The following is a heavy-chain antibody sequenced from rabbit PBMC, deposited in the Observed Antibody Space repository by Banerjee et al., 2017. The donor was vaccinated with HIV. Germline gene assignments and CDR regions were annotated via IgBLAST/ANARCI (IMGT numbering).Heavy chain of an antibody. CDR2: IDPIFGST. V-gene: IGHV1S47*01. D-gene: IGHD6-1*01. J-gene: IGHJ4*01. CDR3: VRDQAGYADYGPWYFNL. Sequence: QEQLVESGGGLVQPGGSLKLSCKASGFEFSSYGVSWVRQAPGKGLEWIGYIDPIFGSTYYANWVNGRFTISRENTQNTLYLQLNSLTAADTATYFCVRDQAGYADYGPWYFNLWGPGTLVTV. CDR1: GFEFSSYG.